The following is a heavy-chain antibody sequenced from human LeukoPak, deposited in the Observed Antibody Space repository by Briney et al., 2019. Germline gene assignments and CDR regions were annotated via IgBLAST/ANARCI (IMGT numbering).Heavy chain of an antibody. CDR3: ARAKIVAIDWFDP. CDR1: GYTFTGYY. D-gene: IGHD2-21*01. Sequence: ASVNVSFKASGYTFTGYYMHWVRQAPGQGLEWMGWINPNSGGTNYPQKFQGRVTMTRDTSLSTAYMELSRLRSDDTAVYYCARAKIVAIDWFDPWGQGTLVTVSS. CDR2: INPNSGGT. V-gene: IGHV1-2*02. J-gene: IGHJ5*02.